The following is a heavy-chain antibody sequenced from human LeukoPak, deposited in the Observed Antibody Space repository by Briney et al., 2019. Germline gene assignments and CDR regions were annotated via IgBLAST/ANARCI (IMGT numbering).Heavy chain of an antibody. Sequence: LSLTCAVCGGSFSGYYWSWIRQPPGKGLEWVSHISSSSSSIYYADSVKGRFSISRDNAKNSLYLQMNSLRDEDTAVYYCARSGYGSRWYFFDHWGQGTLVTVSS. CDR1: GGSFSGYY. V-gene: IGHV3-11*04. J-gene: IGHJ4*02. CDR2: ISSSSSSI. D-gene: IGHD6-13*01. CDR3: ARSGYGSRWYFFDH.